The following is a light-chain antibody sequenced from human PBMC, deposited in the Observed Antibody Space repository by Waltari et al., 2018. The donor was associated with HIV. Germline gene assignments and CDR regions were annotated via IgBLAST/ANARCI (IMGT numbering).Light chain of an antibody. J-gene: IGLJ3*02. CDR3: YSYAGSNNWV. CDR1: SSAIGGYNY. Sequence: QSALTQPPSASGSPGQSVTISCTGTSSAIGGYNYVSWYQQHPDKAPKLMIYEVSKRPSGVPDRFSGSKSGNTASLTVSGLQAGDEANYYCYSYAGSNNWVFGGGTKLTVL. V-gene: IGLV2-8*01. CDR2: EVS.